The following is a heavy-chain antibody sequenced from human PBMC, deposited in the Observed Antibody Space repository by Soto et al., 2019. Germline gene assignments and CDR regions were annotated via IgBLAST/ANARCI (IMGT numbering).Heavy chain of an antibody. J-gene: IGHJ5*02. Sequence: QVQLVESGGGVVQPGRSLRLSCAASGFTFSSYGMHWVRQAPGKGLEWVAVIWYDGSNKYYADSVKGRFTISRDNSKNTLYLQMNSLRAEDTAVYYCARSSTSANKGWFDPWGQGTLVTVSS. V-gene: IGHV3-33*01. CDR3: ARSSTSANKGWFDP. D-gene: IGHD2-2*01. CDR1: GFTFSSYG. CDR2: IWYDGSNK.